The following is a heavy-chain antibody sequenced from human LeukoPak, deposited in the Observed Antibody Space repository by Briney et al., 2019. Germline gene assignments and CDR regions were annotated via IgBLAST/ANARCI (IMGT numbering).Heavy chain of an antibody. CDR2: ISSSGSTI. D-gene: IGHD6-19*01. CDR1: GFTFSSYE. J-gene: IGHJ4*02. CDR3: ARTKWLEAIDY. V-gene: IGHV3-48*03. Sequence: GGSLRLSCAASGFTFSSYEMNWVRQAPGKGLEWVSYISSSGSTIYYADSVKGRFTISRDNAKSSLYLQTNSLRAEDTAVYYCARTKWLEAIDYWGQGTLVTVSS.